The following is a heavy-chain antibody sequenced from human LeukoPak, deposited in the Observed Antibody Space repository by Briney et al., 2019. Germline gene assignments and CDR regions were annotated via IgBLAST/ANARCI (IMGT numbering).Heavy chain of an antibody. V-gene: IGHV3-23*01. CDR1: GFTFSSYG. CDR2: ISGSGGST. D-gene: IGHD3-22*01. Sequence: GGSLRLSCAASGFTFSSYGMSWVRQAPGKGLEWVSAISGSGGSTYYADSVKGRFTISRDNSKNTLYLQMNSLRAEDTAVYYCSKAHDSSGPYYFDDWGQGTLVTVSS. J-gene: IGHJ4*02. CDR3: SKAHDSSGPYYFDD.